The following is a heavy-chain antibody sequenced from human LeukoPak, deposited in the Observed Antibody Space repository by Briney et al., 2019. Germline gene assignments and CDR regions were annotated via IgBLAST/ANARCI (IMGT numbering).Heavy chain of an antibody. D-gene: IGHD6-13*01. CDR2: IIPGDSDT. Sequence: AEALKISSKGSGYCSSSYWIGWVRQMPRKGLEWMGFIIPGDSDTRYSPSFQGQVTISADTSPSTASLQWSSLKASDTAMYNCARHPKQQLAPSGMDVWAQGTKVSVSS. J-gene: IGHJ6*02. V-gene: IGHV5-51*01. CDR3: ARHPKQQLAPSGMDV. CDR1: GYCSSSYW.